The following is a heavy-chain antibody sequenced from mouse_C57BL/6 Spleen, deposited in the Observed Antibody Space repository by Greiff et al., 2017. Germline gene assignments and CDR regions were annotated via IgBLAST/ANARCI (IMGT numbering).Heavy chain of an antibody. CDR1: GYTFTSYG. CDR3: ARSNGNPYYAMDY. D-gene: IGHD2-1*01. Sequence: QVQLQQSGAELARPGASVKLSCKASGYTFTSYGISWVKQRTGQGLEWIGEIYPRSGNTSYNEKFKGKATMTADKSSSTAYIELRSLTSEDSAVYFCARSNGNPYYAMDYWGQGTSVTVSS. V-gene: IGHV1-81*01. J-gene: IGHJ4*01. CDR2: IYPRSGNT.